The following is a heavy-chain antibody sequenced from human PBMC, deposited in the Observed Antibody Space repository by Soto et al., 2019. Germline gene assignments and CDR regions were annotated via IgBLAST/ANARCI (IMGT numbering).Heavy chain of an antibody. CDR3: ARNGRGVKDFQH. Sequence: QVQLVQSGAEVKKPGSSVKVSCKASGGTFSSYAIYWVRQAPGQGLDWMGGIIPIFATTNYAQKFQGRVTITADESTSTAYIELSSLRSDDTAVYYCARNGRGVKDFQHWGQGTVVTVSS. J-gene: IGHJ1*01. V-gene: IGHV1-69*01. D-gene: IGHD3-10*01. CDR1: GGTFSSYA. CDR2: IIPIFATT.